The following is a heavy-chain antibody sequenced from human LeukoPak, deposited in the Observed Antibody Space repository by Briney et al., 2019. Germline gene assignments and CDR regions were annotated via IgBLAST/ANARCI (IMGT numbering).Heavy chain of an antibody. D-gene: IGHD3-10*01. V-gene: IGHV3-20*04. J-gene: IGHJ4*02. CDR3: AREYYGSGSYYNVGY. Sequence: GGSLRLSCAASGFTFDDYGMSCVRQARGKGLEWVSGINWNGGRTGYADSVKGRFTISRDNAKKSLYVQMNSLRAEDTALYYCAREYYGSGSYYNVGYWGQGTLVTVSS. CDR2: INWNGGRT. CDR1: GFTFDDYG.